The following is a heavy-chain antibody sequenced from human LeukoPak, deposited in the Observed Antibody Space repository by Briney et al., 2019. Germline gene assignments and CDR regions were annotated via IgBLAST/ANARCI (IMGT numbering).Heavy chain of an antibody. J-gene: IGHJ6*03. CDR1: GFTFDDYA. Sequence: GGSLRLSCAASGFTFDDYAMHWVRQTPGKCLEWVSLISWDGGSTFYADSVKGRFTISRDNSKNSLYLQMNSLRAEDTALYYCAKDALPLMAAAGYYYFYYMDVWGKGTTVTVSS. CDR2: ISWDGGST. D-gene: IGHD6-13*01. V-gene: IGHV3-43D*03. CDR3: AKDALPLMAAAGYYYFYYMDV.